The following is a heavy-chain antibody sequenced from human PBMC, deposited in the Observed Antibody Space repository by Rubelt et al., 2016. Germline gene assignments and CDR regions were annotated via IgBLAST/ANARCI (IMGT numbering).Heavy chain of an antibody. CDR2: IYHSGTT. D-gene: IGHD3-3*01. CDR1: GYSINSGHY. CDR3: ARGNYDFYGMDV. Sequence: QVQLQESGPGLVKPSETLSLTCNVSGYSINSGHYWAWIRQPPGKGLEYIGSIYHSGTTYYNPSLKSRVTISVDTSKNQFSLKVNSVTAADTAVYYCARGNYDFYGMDVWGQGTTVTVSS. V-gene: IGHV4-38-2*02. J-gene: IGHJ6*02.